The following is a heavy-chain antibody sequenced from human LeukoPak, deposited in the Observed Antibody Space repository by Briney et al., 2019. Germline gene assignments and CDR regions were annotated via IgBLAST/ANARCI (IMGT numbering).Heavy chain of an antibody. CDR2: IKEDGSDK. D-gene: IGHD3-10*01. J-gene: IGHJ4*02. CDR1: GFTFSNYW. CDR3: AHYGSGSYSRTYYFDY. Sequence: GGSLRLSCAASGFTFSNYWMNWVRQAPGKGLEWVANIKEDGSDKYYVDSVKGRFSISKDNAKNSLYLQMNSLRVEGTAVYYCAHYGSGSYSRTYYFDYWGQGTLVTVSS. V-gene: IGHV3-7*01.